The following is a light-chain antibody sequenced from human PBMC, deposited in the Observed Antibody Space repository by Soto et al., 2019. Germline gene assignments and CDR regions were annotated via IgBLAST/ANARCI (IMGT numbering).Light chain of an antibody. Sequence: DIVMTQSPDSLSVSLGERATINCKSSQTVFHTSYNKDFLAWYQQKAGQPPKLLIYWASSRESGVPERFSGSGSETDFTLTISNVQAEDVAVYYCQQYYVDSWTFGQGTRVEI. V-gene: IGKV4-1*01. CDR3: QQYYVDSWT. J-gene: IGKJ1*01. CDR2: WAS. CDR1: QTVFHTSYNKDF.